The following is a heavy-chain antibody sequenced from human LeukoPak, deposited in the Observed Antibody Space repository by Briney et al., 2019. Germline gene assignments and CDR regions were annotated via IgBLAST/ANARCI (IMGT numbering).Heavy chain of an antibody. CDR2: IKQDGSEK. V-gene: IGHV3-7*01. Sequence: PGGSLRLSCAASGFIVSNNYMNWVRQAPGKGLEWVANIKQDGSEKYYVDSVKGRFTISRDNAKNSLYLQMNSLRAEDTAVYYCARVTGIAVAPFSYYFDCWGQGTLVTVSS. J-gene: IGHJ4*02. CDR3: ARVTGIAVAPFSYYFDC. D-gene: IGHD6-19*01. CDR1: GFIVSNNY.